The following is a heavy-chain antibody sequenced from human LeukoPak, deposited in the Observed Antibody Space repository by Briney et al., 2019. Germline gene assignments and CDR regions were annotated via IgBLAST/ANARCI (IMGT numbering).Heavy chain of an antibody. CDR2: IKPESGRT. Sequence: ASVKVSCKASGYIFTDYYLHWVRQAPGQGLEWMGWIKPESGRTHYAQKFQGGVTMTRDTSISTAYMELSRLRSDDTALYYCARGGKYGCSAGSSYSDYWGQGTLVTVSS. CDR3: ARGGKYGCSAGSSYSDY. V-gene: IGHV1-2*02. J-gene: IGHJ4*02. CDR1: GYIFTDYY. D-gene: IGHD2-15*01.